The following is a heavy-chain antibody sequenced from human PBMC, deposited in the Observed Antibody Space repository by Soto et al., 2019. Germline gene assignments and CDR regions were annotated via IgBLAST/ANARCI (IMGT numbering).Heavy chain of an antibody. CDR3: AKDASYSSGWYWLVQ. D-gene: IGHD6-19*01. V-gene: IGHV3-30*18. CDR2: ISYDGSNK. J-gene: IGHJ4*02. CDR1: GFTFSSYG. Sequence: QVQLVESGGGVVQPGRSLRLSCAASGFTFSSYGMHWVRQAPGKGLEWVAVISYDGSNKYYADSVKGRFTISRDNSKNTLYLQMNRLRAEDTAVYYCAKDASYSSGWYWLVQWGQGTLVTVSS.